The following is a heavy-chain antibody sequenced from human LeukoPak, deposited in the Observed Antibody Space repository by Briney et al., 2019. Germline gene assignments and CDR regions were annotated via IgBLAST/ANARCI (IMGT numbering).Heavy chain of an antibody. CDR2: IYTSGST. CDR3: ASLSGATTGDIFDH. Sequence: SETLSLTCTVSGGSISSYYWSWIRQPAGKGLEWIGRIYTSGSTNYNPSLKSRVTMSVDTSKNQFSLKLSSVTAADTAVYYCASLSGATTGDIFDHWGQGTLVTVSS. D-gene: IGHD1-26*01. J-gene: IGHJ4*02. V-gene: IGHV4-4*07. CDR1: GGSISSYY.